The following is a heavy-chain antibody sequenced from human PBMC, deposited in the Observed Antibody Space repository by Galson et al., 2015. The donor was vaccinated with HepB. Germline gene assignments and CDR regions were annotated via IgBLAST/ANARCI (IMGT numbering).Heavy chain of an antibody. J-gene: IGHJ2*01. Sequence: QSGAEVKKPGESLRISCKGSGYSFTSYWISWVRQMPGKGLEWMGRIDPSDSYTNYSPSFQGHVTISADKSISTAYLQWSSLKASDTAMYYCARHVEGVIISNWYVDLWGRGTLVTVSS. V-gene: IGHV5-10-1*01. D-gene: IGHD3-10*01. CDR3: ARHVEGVIISNWYVDL. CDR1: GYSFTSYW. CDR2: IDPSDSYT.